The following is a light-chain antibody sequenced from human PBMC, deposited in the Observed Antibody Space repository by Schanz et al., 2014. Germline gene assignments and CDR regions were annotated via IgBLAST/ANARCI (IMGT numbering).Light chain of an antibody. CDR1: QSIPFTY. J-gene: IGKJ1*01. Sequence: EIVMTQTPGTLSLSPGERATLSCRASQSIPFTYLAWYHQTPGQPPRLLIYGASTRATGIPDRFSGSGSGTGSGTEFTLTISRLEPEDFGVYYCQQYGYSPRTFGQGTRVEIK. CDR3: QQYGYSPRT. CDR2: GAS. V-gene: IGKV3-20*01.